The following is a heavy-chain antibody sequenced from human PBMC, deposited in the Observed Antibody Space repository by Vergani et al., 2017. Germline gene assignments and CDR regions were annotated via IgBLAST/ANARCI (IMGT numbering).Heavy chain of an antibody. CDR3: AKSLRVTIFGVAKSYYYYYGMDV. Sequence: EVQLLESGGGLVQPGGSLRLSCAASGFTFSSYAMSWVRQAPGKGLEWVSAISGSGGSTYYADSVKGRFTISRDNSKNTLYLQMNSLRAEDTAVYYCAKSLRVTIFGVAKSYYYYYGMDVWGQGTTVTVSS. V-gene: IGHV3-23*01. J-gene: IGHJ6*02. CDR1: GFTFSSYA. D-gene: IGHD3-3*01. CDR2: ISGSGGST.